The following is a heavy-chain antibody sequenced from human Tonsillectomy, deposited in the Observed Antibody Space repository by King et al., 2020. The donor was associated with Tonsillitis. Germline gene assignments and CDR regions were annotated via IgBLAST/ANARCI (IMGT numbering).Heavy chain of an antibody. J-gene: IGHJ4*02. V-gene: IGHV3-7*03. D-gene: IGHD2-15*01. CDR2: IKHDGGDK. CDR1: GFTFSNYW. Sequence: VQLVESGGGLVQRGGSLRLSCAASGFTFSNYWMSWVRQAPGKGPEWVANIKHDGGDKYYVDSVKGRFTISRDNAKNSLYLQMNSLSGEDTAVDYCAREGSCSRGGCHSGLVYWGQGTLVTVSS. CDR3: AREGSCSRGGCHSGLVY.